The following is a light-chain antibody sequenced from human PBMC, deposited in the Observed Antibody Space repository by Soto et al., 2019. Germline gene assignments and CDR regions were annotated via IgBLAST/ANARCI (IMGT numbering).Light chain of an antibody. Sequence: DVVMTQSPLSLSVTLGQPASISCRSSQSLVNNDGNTYLTWLQQRPGQSPRRLIYKVSNRDSGVPARLSGSGSGTDFTLKISRVEAEDVGVSYCMLGTHWPPRITFGPGTKVDIK. J-gene: IGKJ3*01. V-gene: IGKV2-30*01. CDR3: MLGTHWPPRIT. CDR1: QSLVNNDGNTY. CDR2: KVS.